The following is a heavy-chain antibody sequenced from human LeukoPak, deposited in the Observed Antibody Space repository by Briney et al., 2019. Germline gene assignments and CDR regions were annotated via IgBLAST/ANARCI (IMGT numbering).Heavy chain of an antibody. V-gene: IGHV4-59*08. D-gene: IGHD5-24*01. CDR2: IYNSGST. CDR3: ARAGREMATKHWFDP. Sequence: SETLSLTCTVSGVSISSYYWSWIRQPPGKGLEWIGYIYNSGSTNYNPSLKSRVTISVDTSRNQFSLKLSSVTAADTAVYYCARAGREMATKHWFDPWGQGTLVTVSS. CDR1: GVSISSYY. J-gene: IGHJ5*02.